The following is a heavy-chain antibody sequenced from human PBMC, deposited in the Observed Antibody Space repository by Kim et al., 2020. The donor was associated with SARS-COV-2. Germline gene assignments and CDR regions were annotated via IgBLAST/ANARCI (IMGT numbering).Heavy chain of an antibody. V-gene: IGHV1-69*04. Sequence: NYAQKVEGRVTITADKSTSTAYMELSSLRSEDTAVYYCARGSVAGTSVDYWGQGTLVTVSS. CDR3: ARGSVAGTSVDY. D-gene: IGHD6-19*01. J-gene: IGHJ4*02.